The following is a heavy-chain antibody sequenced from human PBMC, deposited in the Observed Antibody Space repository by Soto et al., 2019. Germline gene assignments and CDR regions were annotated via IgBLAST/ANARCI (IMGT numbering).Heavy chain of an antibody. V-gene: IGHV4-59*01. CDR1: GGSISGYY. CDR3: ARQQLLPFYYALDV. J-gene: IGHJ6*02. Sequence: LSLTCNVSGGSISGYYWSWIRQPPGKGLEYIGYIYYRGSTNYNPSLESRVTMSVDTSRNQFSLKVNSVTAADTAVYYCARQQLLPFYYALDVWGQGTTVTVSS. D-gene: IGHD6-13*01. CDR2: IYYRGST.